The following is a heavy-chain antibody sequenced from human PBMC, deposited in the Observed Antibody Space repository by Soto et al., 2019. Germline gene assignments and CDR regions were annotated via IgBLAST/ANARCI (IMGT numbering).Heavy chain of an antibody. CDR1: GWTFSSYA. CDR2: IIPIFGTA. J-gene: IGHJ4*02. D-gene: IGHD6-19*01. CDR3: ARVRAVVGSPDY. V-gene: IGHV1-69*13. Sequence: SVKVSCKACGWTFSSYAISWVGQAGGQGREWMGGIIPIFGTANYAQKFQGRVTITADESTSTAYMELSSLRSEDTAVYYCARVRAVVGSPDYWGQGTLVTVSS.